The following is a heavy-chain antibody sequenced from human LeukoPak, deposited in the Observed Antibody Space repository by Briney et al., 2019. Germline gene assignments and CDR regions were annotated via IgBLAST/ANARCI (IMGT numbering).Heavy chain of an antibody. J-gene: IGHJ2*01. CDR2: IYSGGST. CDR1: GFTVSSNY. V-gene: IGHV3-53*01. Sequence: GGCLRLSCAASGFTVSSNYMSCGRHAPQGGRGWGSVIYSGGSTYYADSVKGRFTISRDNSKTTLYLQMNSLSAEDTAVYYCARGGSVVYSNYFWYFDLWGRGTLVTVSS. D-gene: IGHD4-11*01. CDR3: ARGGSVVYSNYFWYFDL.